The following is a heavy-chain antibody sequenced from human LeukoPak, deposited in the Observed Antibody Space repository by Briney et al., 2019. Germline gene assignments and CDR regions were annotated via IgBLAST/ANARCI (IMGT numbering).Heavy chain of an antibody. D-gene: IGHD6-19*01. CDR2: IYYSGST. CDR3: ASHYSSGWYGPFYYFDY. J-gene: IGHJ4*02. Sequence: SETLSLICTVSGGSISSSSYYWGWIRQPPGKGLEWIGSIYYSGSTYYNPSLKSRVTISVDTSKNQFSLKLSSVTAADTAVYYCASHYSSGWYGPFYYFDYWGQGTLVTVSS. CDR1: GGSISSSSYY. V-gene: IGHV4-39*01.